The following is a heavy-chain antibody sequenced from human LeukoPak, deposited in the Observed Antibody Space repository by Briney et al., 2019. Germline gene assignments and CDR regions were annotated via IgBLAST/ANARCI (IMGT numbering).Heavy chain of an antibody. D-gene: IGHD3-22*01. CDR2: IYYTGST. V-gene: IGHV4-59*01. CDR3: ARRQNYYDGSGYYYVWFDP. Sequence: PSETLSLTCAVSGGSITGYHWTWLRQRPGKGLEWIGFIYYTGSTDYNPSFKGRVTISIGTSKNQFSLSLYSVTAADTAVYFCARRQNYYDGSGYYYVWFDPWGQGTLVTVSS. CDR1: GGSITGYH. J-gene: IGHJ5*02.